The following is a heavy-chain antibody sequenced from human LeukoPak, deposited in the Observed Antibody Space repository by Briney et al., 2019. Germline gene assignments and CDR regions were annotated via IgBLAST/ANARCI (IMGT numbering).Heavy chain of an antibody. D-gene: IGHD1-26*01. CDR1: GHTFTSYG. CDR2: ISAYNGNT. Sequence: ASVKVSCKASGHTFTSYGISWVRQAPGQGLEWMGWISAYNGNTNYAQKLQGKVTMTTDTSTSTAYMELRSLRSDDTAVYYCARDRYSGSYFDYWGQGTLVTVSS. CDR3: ARDRYSGSYFDY. V-gene: IGHV1-18*01. J-gene: IGHJ4*02.